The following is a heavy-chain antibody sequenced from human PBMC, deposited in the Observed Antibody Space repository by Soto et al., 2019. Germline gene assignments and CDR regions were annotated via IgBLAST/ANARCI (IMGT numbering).Heavy chain of an antibody. CDR1: GGTFSSYA. CDR2: IIPIFGTA. D-gene: IGHD3-10*01. V-gene: IGHV1-69*12. CDR3: ASCITVVRGVLYYYGMDV. Sequence: QVQLVQSGAEVKKPGSSVKVSCKASGGTFSSYAISWVRQAPGQGLEWMGGIIPIFGTANYAQKFQGRVTITADESTSTAYRELSSLGSEDTAGYYCASCITVVRGVLYYYGMDVWGHGATVTVSS. J-gene: IGHJ6*02.